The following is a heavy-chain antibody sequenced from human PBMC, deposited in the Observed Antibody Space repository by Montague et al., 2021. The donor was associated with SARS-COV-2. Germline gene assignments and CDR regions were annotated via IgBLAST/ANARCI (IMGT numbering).Heavy chain of an antibody. CDR1: GFSLSTSGMY. D-gene: IGHD3-10*01. CDR2: IDWDDDK. Sequence: PALVKPTQTLTLTCTFSGFSLSTSGMYVSWIRQPPGKALEWLALIDWDDDKYYSTSLKTRLTISKDTSKNQVVLTMTNMDPVDTATYYCARIREGPYGSGPDYYYYYGMDVWGQGTTVTVSS. CDR3: ARIREGPYGSGPDYYYYYGMDV. V-gene: IGHV2-70*01. J-gene: IGHJ6*02.